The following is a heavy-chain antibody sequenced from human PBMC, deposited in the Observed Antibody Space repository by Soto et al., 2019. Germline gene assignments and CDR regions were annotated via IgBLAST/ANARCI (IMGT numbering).Heavy chain of an antibody. Sequence: EVQLVESGGGVVQPGGALRLSCASAGFTFNNYWMHWVRQAPGRGLVWVSRINGDGSSTSHAVSAKGRFTISRDNAKNTVYLQMNSLRVEDTAVYYCASGIQYRYGMDVWGQGTTVTVSS. J-gene: IGHJ6*02. CDR3: ASGIQYRYGMDV. CDR1: GFTFNNYW. D-gene: IGHD5-18*01. CDR2: INGDGSST. V-gene: IGHV3-74*01.